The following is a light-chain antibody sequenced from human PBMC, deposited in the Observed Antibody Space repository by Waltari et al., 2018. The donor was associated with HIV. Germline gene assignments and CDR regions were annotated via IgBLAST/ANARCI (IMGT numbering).Light chain of an antibody. J-gene: IGLJ3*02. CDR1: SRSLSPSLV. Sequence: SPLTQPPAVCRSSLNSPPLPCTLTSRSLSPSLVLSWYQQHPGKAPKLLIYEVTTRPSGVPDRFSGSKSGNSASLTVSGLQAGDEAHYFCCSYAGNYAWVFGGGTKLTVL. CDR2: EVT. CDR3: CSYAGNYAWV. V-gene: IGLV2-11*01.